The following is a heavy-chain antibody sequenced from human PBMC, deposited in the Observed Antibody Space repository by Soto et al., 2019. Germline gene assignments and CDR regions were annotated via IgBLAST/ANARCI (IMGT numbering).Heavy chain of an antibody. CDR3: ARSGWYEPTDY. J-gene: IGHJ4*02. V-gene: IGHV1-8*01. CDR1: GYTFTSYD. Sequence: QVQLVQSGAEVKKPGASVKVSCKASGYTFTSYDINWVRQATGQGLEWMGWMNPNSGTTGYAQKFQGRVTMNRNTSIRTAYMELGSLRSEDTAGYYCARSGWYEPTDYWGQGTLVTVSS. CDR2: MNPNSGTT. D-gene: IGHD6-19*01.